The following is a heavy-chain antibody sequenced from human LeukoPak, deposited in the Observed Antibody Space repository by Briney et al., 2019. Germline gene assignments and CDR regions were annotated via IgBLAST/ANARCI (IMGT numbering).Heavy chain of an antibody. V-gene: IGHV3-64*01. CDR1: GFTFSSYA. CDR2: ISSNGGST. D-gene: IGHD3-16*01. CDR3: ARGITFGGV. Sequence: HPGGSLRLSCAASGFTFSSYAMHWVRQAPGKGLEYVSAISSNGGSTYYANSVKGRFTISRDNSKNTLYLQMGSLRAEDMAVYYCARGITFGGVWGQGTLVTVSS. J-gene: IGHJ4*02.